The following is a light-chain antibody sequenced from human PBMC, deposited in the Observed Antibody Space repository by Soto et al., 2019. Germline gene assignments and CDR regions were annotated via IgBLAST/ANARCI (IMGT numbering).Light chain of an antibody. CDR2: EVS. CDR1: SRDVGSYNR. Sequence: QSALTQPPSVSGSLGQSVTISCTGTSRDVGSYNRVSWYQQPPGTAPKLMIYEVSNRPSGVPDRFSGSKSGNTASLTISGLQAEDEADYYCSSYTSSSTYVFGTGTKLTVL. CDR3: SSYTSSSTYV. V-gene: IGLV2-18*02. J-gene: IGLJ1*01.